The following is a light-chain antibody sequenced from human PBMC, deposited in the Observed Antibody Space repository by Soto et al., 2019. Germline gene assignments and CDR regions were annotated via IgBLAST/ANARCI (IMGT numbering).Light chain of an antibody. J-gene: IGLJ1*01. Sequence: SYELTQPPSVSVAPGQTARITCGGNNIGSKSVHWYQQKAGQAPVLVVHDDSDRPSGIPERFSGSNSENTATLTISSVAVGDEADYYCQVWDSISDMGVFGTGTKLTVL. CDR1: NIGSKS. CDR3: QVWDSISDMGV. CDR2: DDS. V-gene: IGLV3-21*02.